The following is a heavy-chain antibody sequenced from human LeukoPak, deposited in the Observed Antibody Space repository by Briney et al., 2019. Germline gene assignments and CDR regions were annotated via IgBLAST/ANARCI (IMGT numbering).Heavy chain of an antibody. CDR2: ISAYNGNT. V-gene: IGHV1-18*04. D-gene: IGHD3-22*01. Sequence: GASVKVSCKASGYTFTGYYMHWVRQAPGQGLEWMGWISAYNGNTNYAQKLQGRVTMTTDTSTSTAYMELRSLRSDDTAVYYCARGELHFYDSSGYYYQLSYWGQGTLVTVSS. CDR3: ARGELHFYDSSGYYYQLSY. J-gene: IGHJ4*02. CDR1: GYTFTGYY.